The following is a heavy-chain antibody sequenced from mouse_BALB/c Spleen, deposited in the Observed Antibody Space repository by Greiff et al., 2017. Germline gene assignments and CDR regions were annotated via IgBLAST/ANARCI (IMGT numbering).Heavy chain of an antibody. J-gene: IGHJ4*01. D-gene: IGHD2-10*01. CDR1: GFTFSSFG. CDR2: ISSGSSTI. CDR3: ARASYGNYPYYYAMDY. Sequence: EVQGVESGGGLVQPGGSRKLSCAASGFTFSSFGMHWVRQAPEKGLEWVAYISSGSSTIYYADTVKGRFTISRDNPKNTLFLQMTSLRSEDTAMYYCARASYGNYPYYYAMDYWGQGTSVTVSS. V-gene: IGHV5-17*02.